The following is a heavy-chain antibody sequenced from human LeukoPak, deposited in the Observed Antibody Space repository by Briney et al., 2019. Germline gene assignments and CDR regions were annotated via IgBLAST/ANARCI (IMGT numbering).Heavy chain of an antibody. D-gene: IGHD6-19*01. V-gene: IGHV4-59*12. CDR2: IYYSGST. CDR3: AREGQWLVPNFDY. J-gene: IGHJ4*02. Sequence: SETLSLTCTVSGGSISSYYWSWIRQPPGKGLEWIGYIYYSGSTNYSPSLKSRVTISVDTSKNQFSLKLSSVTAADTAVYYCAREGQWLVPNFDYWGQGTLVTVSS. CDR1: GGSISSYY.